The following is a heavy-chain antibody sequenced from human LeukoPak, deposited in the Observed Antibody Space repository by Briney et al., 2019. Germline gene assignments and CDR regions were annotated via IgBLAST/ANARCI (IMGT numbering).Heavy chain of an antibody. J-gene: IGHJ5*02. V-gene: IGHV1-2*02. CDR1: GYTFTGYY. D-gene: IGHD4-17*01. CDR2: INPNSGGT. Sequence: ASVKVSCKASGYTFTGYYMHWVRQAPGQGLEWMGWINPNSGGTNYAQKFRGRVTMTRDTSISTAYMELSRLRSDDTAVYYCARDDYGDYVVTGWFDPWGQGTLVTVSS. CDR3: ARDDYGDYVVTGWFDP.